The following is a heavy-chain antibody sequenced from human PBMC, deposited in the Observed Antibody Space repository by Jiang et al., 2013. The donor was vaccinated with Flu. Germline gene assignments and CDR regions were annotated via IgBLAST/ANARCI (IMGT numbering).Heavy chain of an antibody. CDR1: GYSFTSYW. D-gene: IGHD1-1*01. Sequence: GAEVKKPGESLKISCKGSGYSFTSYWIGWVRQMPGKGLEWMGRIDPSGSYTNYSPSFQGHVTISADKSISTAYLQWSSLKASDTAMYYCARAQTDSFDYWGQGTLVAVSS. CDR2: IDPSGSYT. CDR3: ARAQTDSFDY. V-gene: IGHV5-10-1*01. J-gene: IGHJ4*02.